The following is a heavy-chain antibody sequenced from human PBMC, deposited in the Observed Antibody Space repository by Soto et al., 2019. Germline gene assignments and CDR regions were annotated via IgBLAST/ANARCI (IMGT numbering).Heavy chain of an antibody. CDR3: ARDGGRHSGGSDY. Sequence: QVQLVQSGAEVKQPGSSVKVSCKASGGTFSSYSINWVRQAPGQGLEWMGEIIPIFGTANYAQKFQGRVTITADESTSTAYMELSSLRSADTAVYYCARDGGRHSGGSDYGGQGTLVTVSS. CDR2: IIPIFGTA. D-gene: IGHD1-26*01. V-gene: IGHV1-69*01. J-gene: IGHJ4*02. CDR1: GGTFSSYS.